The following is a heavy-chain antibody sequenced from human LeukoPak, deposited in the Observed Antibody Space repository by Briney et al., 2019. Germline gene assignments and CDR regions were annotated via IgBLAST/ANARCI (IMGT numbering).Heavy chain of an antibody. V-gene: IGHV3-7*01. D-gene: IGHD5-18*01. Sequence: GGSLRLSCAASGFTFSSYWMSWVRQAPGKGLEWVANIKQDGSEKYYVDSVKGRFTISRDNSKNTLYLQMNSLRAEDTAVYYCAKDVLTWSDTASFFDYWGQGTLVTVSS. J-gene: IGHJ4*02. CDR3: AKDVLTWSDTASFFDY. CDR2: IKQDGSEK. CDR1: GFTFSSYW.